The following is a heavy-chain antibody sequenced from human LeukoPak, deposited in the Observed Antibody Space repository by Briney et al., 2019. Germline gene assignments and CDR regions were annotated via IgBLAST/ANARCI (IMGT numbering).Heavy chain of an antibody. CDR2: ISGSGGST. CDR3: AKAPIAALNYYFDY. CDR1: GFTFSSYA. V-gene: IGHV3-23*01. D-gene: IGHD6-13*01. J-gene: IGHJ4*02. Sequence: QPGGSLRLSCAASGFTFSSYAMSWVRQAPGKGLEWVSAISGSGGSTYYADSVKGRFTISRDNSKNTLYLQMNSLRAEDTAVYYYAKAPIAALNYYFDYWGQGTLSPSPQ.